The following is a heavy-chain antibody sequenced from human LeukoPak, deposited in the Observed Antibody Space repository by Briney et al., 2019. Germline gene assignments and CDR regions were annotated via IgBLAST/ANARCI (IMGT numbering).Heavy chain of an antibody. CDR2: INHSGST. D-gene: IGHD5-18*01. Sequence: SETLSLTCAVYGGSFSGYYWSWIRQPPGKGLEWIGEINHSGSTNYNPSLKSRVTISVDTSKNQFSLKLSSVTAADTAVYYCAGGGGRGYSYGFDYWGQGTLVTVSS. CDR3: AGGGGRGYSYGFDY. V-gene: IGHV4-34*01. CDR1: GGSFSGYY. J-gene: IGHJ4*02.